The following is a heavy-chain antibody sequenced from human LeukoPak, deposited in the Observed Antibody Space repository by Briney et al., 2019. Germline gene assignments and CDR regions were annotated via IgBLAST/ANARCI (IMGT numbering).Heavy chain of an antibody. D-gene: IGHD2-2*01. CDR2: INTNTGNP. J-gene: IGHJ5*02. CDR1: GYTFTSYA. V-gene: IGHV7-4-1*02. CDR3: ARAPCSSTSCYFWFDP. Sequence: GASVKVSCKASGYTFTSYAMNWVRQAPGQGLEWMGWINTNTGNPTYAQGFTGRFVFSLDTSVSTAYLQISSLKAEDTAVYYCARAPCSSTSCYFWFDPWGQETLVTVSS.